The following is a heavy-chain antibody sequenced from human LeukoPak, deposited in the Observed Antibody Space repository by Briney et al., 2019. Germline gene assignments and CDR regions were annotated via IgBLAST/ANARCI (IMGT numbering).Heavy chain of an antibody. CDR1: GFTFSSYS. Sequence: GGSLRLSCAASGFTFSSYSMNWVRQAPGKRLEWVSSISSSSSYIYYADSVKGRFTISRDNAKNSLYLQTNSLRAEDTAVYYCARDLNWKFDYWGQGTLVTVSS. J-gene: IGHJ4*02. D-gene: IGHD1-1*01. V-gene: IGHV3-21*01. CDR3: ARDLNWKFDY. CDR2: ISSSSSYI.